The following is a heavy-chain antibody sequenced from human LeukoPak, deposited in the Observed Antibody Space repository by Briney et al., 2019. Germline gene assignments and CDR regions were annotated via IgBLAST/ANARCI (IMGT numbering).Heavy chain of an antibody. D-gene: IGHD3-10*01. Sequence: GASVTVSCKASGYTFTTYRISWVRQAPGQGLEGMGWISFYNGKTNYAQKFQGRVSITTDTSTSTAYMALRSLTSDATAVYYCPRDSGYASGPYHFDNWGQGTLVTVSS. V-gene: IGHV1-18*01. CDR1: GYTFTTYR. CDR3: PRDSGYASGPYHFDN. CDR2: ISFYNGKT. J-gene: IGHJ4*02.